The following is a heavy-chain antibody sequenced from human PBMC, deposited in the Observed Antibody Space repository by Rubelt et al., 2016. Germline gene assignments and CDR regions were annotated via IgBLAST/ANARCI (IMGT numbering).Heavy chain of an antibody. J-gene: IGHJ5*02. D-gene: IGHD3-16*01. CDR3: ARAFRNPINWFDP. Sequence: DINWVRQATGQGLEWMGWMNPNSGNTGYAQKFQGRVTMTRNTSISTAYMELSSLRSEDTAVYYCARAFRNPINWFDPWGQGTLVTVSS. V-gene: IGHV1-8*01. CDR2: MNPNSGNT. CDR1: D.